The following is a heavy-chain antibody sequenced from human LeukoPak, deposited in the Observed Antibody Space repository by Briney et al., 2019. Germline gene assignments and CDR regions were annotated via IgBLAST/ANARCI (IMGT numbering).Heavy chain of an antibody. CDR3: ARGHPAGFGAFDI. V-gene: IGHV4-39*01. Sequence: PSETLSLTCSVSGASISRSTYYWGWIRQPPGKGLEWIGSVFRTGTAYYNPPLRSRVTVSVDTSKNQFSLKLSSVTAADTAVYYCARGHPAGFGAFDIWGQGTMVTVSS. D-gene: IGHD2-2*01. CDR1: GASISRSTYY. CDR2: VFRTGTA. J-gene: IGHJ3*02.